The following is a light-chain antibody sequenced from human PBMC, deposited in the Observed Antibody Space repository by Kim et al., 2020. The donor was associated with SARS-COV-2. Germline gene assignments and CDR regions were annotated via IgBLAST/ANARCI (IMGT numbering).Light chain of an antibody. Sequence: PGERATLSCRASQSVNSNFLAWYQQRPGQAPRLLIYGASSRATGIPDRFSGSGSGTDFTLTIDRLEPEDFAVYYCQQYDSSSMYTFGQGTKLEI. CDR1: QSVNSNF. CDR2: GAS. CDR3: QQYDSSSMYT. J-gene: IGKJ2*01. V-gene: IGKV3-20*01.